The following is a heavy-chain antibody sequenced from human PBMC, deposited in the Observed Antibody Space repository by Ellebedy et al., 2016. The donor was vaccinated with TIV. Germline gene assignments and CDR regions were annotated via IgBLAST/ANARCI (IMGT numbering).Heavy chain of an antibody. CDR3: VRELRGGYFDY. Sequence: ASVKVSCKASGYTFTTYYIHWVRQAPGQGLEWMGIINPSDGTTNYPQNFQGRVTMTRDTSTSTVYMELSSLGSEDMAVYYCVRELRGGYFDYWGQGTLITVSS. V-gene: IGHV1-46*01. CDR1: GYTFTTYY. J-gene: IGHJ4*02. CDR2: INPSDGTT.